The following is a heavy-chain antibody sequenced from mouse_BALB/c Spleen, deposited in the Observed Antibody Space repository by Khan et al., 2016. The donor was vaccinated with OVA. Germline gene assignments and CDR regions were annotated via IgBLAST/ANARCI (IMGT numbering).Heavy chain of an antibody. CDR3: ACELRGFAY. V-gene: IGHV3-8*02. D-gene: IGHD1-1*01. CDR1: GDSITRGY. CDR2: ISYSGNT. Sequence: EVQLQESGPSLVKPSQTLSLTCSVTGDSITRGYWNWIRKFPGNKLDYMGYISYSGNTYCNPSLKSRISITRDTSQNQYYLQLNSVTTEDTATYYWACELRGFAYWDQGTLVTVSA. J-gene: IGHJ3*01.